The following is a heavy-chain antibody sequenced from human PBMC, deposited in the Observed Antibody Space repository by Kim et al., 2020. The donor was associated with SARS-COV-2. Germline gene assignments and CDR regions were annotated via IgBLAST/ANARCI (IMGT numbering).Heavy chain of an antibody. D-gene: IGHD4-17*01. CDR3: ARVKGTTVTMWYFDY. CDR2: IIPIFGTA. Sequence: SVKVSCKASGGTFSSYAISWVRQAPGQGLEWMGGIIPIFGTANYAQKFQGRVTITADESTSTAYMELSSLRSEDTAVYYCARVKGTTVTMWYFDYWGQGTLVTVSS. V-gene: IGHV1-69*13. J-gene: IGHJ4*02. CDR1: GGTFSSYA.